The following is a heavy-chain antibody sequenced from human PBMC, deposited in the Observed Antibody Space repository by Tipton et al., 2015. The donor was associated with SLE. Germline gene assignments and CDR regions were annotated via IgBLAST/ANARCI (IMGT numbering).Heavy chain of an antibody. CDR2: ISSSSSYI. V-gene: IGHV3-21*01. CDR3: ARTDTASEYYYYYMDV. J-gene: IGHJ6*03. D-gene: IGHD5-18*01. CDR1: GFTFSSYR. Sequence: GSLRLSCAAPGFTFSSYRMNWVRQAPGKGLEWVSSISSSSSYIYYADSVKGRFTIPRDNAKNSLYLQMNSLRAEDTAVYYCARTDTASEYYYYYMDVWGKGTTVTVSS.